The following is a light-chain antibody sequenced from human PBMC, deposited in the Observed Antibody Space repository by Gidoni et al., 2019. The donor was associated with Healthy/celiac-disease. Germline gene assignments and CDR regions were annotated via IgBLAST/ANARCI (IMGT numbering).Light chain of an antibody. CDR1: QRVSSY. J-gene: IGKJ3*01. Sequence: IALPQSPATLSLPPGESATLSCRASQRVSSYLAWYQQKPGQAPRLLIYDASTRATGIPARVSGSGSGTDFTLTISSLEPEDFAVYYCQQRSNWPPLFTVXHXTKVDIK. V-gene: IGKV3-11*01. CDR3: QQRSNWPPLFT. CDR2: DAS.